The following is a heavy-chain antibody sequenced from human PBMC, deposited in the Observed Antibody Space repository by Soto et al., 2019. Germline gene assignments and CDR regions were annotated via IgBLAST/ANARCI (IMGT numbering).Heavy chain of an antibody. J-gene: IGHJ4*02. CDR2: ISGSGGST. V-gene: IGHV3-23*01. Sequence: EVQLLESGGGLVQPGGSLRLSCAASGFTFSSYAMSWVRQAPGKGLEWVSVISGSGGSTYYADSVKGRFTISRDNSKNTLYLQMNSLRAEDTAVHYFAKRGSGSQFNYWGQENLVTVSS. D-gene: IGHD1-26*01. CDR1: GFTFSSYA. CDR3: AKRGSGSQFNY.